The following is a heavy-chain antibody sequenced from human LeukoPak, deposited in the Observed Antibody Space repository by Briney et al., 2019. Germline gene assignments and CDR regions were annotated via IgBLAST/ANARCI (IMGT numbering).Heavy chain of an antibody. V-gene: IGHV3-30*03. D-gene: IGHD3-10*01. J-gene: IGHJ4*02. CDR2: ISYDGSNK. Sequence: GGSLRLSCAASGFTFSNYGMHWVRQAPGKGLEWVAAISYDGSNKYYADSVKGRFTISRDNSKNTLCLQMNSLRAEDTAVYYCAGGYYFFDYWGQGTLVTVSS. CDR3: AGGYYFFDY. CDR1: GFTFSNYG.